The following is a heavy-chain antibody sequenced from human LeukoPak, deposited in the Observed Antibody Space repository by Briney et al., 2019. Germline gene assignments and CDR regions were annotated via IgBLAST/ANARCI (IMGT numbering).Heavy chain of an antibody. D-gene: IGHD6-13*01. CDR1: GYTFTGYY. CDR3: XXXXXXSSWYRRSHYDAFDI. CDR2: INPNSGGT. Sequence: ASVKVSCKASGYTFTGYYMHWVRQAPGQGLEWMGWINPNSGGTNYAQKFQGRVTMTRDTSISTAYMELSRLRSDDTAVYYCXXXXXXSSWYRRSHYDAFDIWGQGTMVTVSS. V-gene: IGHV1-2*02. J-gene: IGHJ3*02.